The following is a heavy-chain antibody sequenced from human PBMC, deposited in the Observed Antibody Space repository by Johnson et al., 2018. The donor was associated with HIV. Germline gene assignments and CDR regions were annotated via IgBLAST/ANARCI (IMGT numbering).Heavy chain of an antibody. CDR2: ISWNSGSI. Sequence: VQLVESGGGLVQPGGSLRLSCAASGFTFSSYAMHWVRQAPGKGLEWVSGISWNSGSIGYADSVKGRFTISRDNAKNSLYLQMNSLRAEDTALYYCAKDIRGSIEAFDIWGQGTMVTVSS. V-gene: IGHV3-9*01. D-gene: IGHD3-16*01. J-gene: IGHJ3*02. CDR3: AKDIRGSIEAFDI. CDR1: GFTFSSYA.